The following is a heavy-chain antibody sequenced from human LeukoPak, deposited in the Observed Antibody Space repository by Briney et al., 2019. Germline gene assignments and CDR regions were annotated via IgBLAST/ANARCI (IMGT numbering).Heavy chain of an antibody. J-gene: IGHJ2*01. CDR1: GFTFCSYA. CDR2: ISGSGGST. V-gene: IGHV3-23*01. D-gene: IGHD3-10*01. Sequence: GGSLRLSCAASGFTFCSYAMGWVPQAPGKGLEWVSAISGSGGSTYDADSVKGRFTISRDNYKNTLYLQMNSLRDEDTAVCSCAKFSAREVGSGSYSYWYFDLWGRGTLVTVSS. CDR3: AKFSAREVGSGSYSYWYFDL.